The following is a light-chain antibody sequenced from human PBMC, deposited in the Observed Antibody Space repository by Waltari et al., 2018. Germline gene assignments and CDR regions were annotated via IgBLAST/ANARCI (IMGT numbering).Light chain of an antibody. V-gene: IGLV1-47*01. CDR3: AAWDDSLTGV. CDR2: RNN. Sequence: QRVTISCSGSSSNIGRNYVYWYQQLPGTAPKLLIYRNNQRPSGVPDRFSGSKSGTSASLAISGLRSEDEAEYYCAAWDDSLTGVFGGGTKLTVI. J-gene: IGLJ3*02. CDR1: SSNIGRNY.